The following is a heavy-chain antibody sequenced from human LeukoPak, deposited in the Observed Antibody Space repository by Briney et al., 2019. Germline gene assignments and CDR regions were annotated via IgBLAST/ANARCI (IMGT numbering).Heavy chain of an antibody. V-gene: IGHV1-2*06. CDR1: GYIFTGYF. J-gene: IGHJ4*02. CDR3: VREREREESNSSRIFDY. Sequence: GASVKVSCKASGYIFTGYFMHWVRQAPGQGLEWMGRINPNSGDTNYAQQFQGRVTMSRDTSISTAYMELTRLRFDDTAVYYCVREREREESNSSRIFDYWGQGTLVTVSS. CDR2: INPNSGDT. D-gene: IGHD6-13*01.